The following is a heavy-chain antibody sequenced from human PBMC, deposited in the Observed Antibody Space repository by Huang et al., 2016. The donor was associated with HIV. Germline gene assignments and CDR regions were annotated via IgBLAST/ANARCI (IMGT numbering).Heavy chain of an antibody. Sequence: QVQLVESGGGVVQPGRSLGICFAASGFTFSSYGMHWVRQAPGKGLELVAVISYDAKTKYYADSVKCRFSISRDNSKTTVYLQLNSLRLEDTAVYYCAKGGSAAAVLDFWGQGTLVTVSS. J-gene: IGHJ4*02. CDR3: AKGGSAAAVLDF. CDR2: ISYDAKTK. V-gene: IGHV3-30*18. CDR1: GFTFSSYG. D-gene: IGHD6-13*01.